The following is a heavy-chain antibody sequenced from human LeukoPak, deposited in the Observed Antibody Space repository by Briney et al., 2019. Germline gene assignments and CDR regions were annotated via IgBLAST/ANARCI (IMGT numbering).Heavy chain of an antibody. CDR1: GGSISSGDYY. J-gene: IGHJ4*02. CDR3: ARGVRDDYVWGSYRYFDY. Sequence: SETLSLTCTVSGGSISSGDYYWSWIRQPPGKGLEWIGYIYYSGSTYYNPSLKSRVTISVDTSKNQFSLKLSSVTAADTAVYYCARGVRDDYVWGSYRYFDYWGQGTLVTVSS. V-gene: IGHV4-30-4*01. CDR2: IYYSGST. D-gene: IGHD3-16*02.